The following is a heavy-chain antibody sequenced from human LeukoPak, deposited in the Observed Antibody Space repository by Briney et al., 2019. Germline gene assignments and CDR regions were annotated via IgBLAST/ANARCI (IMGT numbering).Heavy chain of an antibody. CDR2: ISRSGEIT. J-gene: IGHJ4*02. Sequence: GGSLRLSCAASGFTFSSYPMHWVRQAPGKGLEWVAVISRSGEITVYTESVKGRFTISRDNAKNSLYLQMNSLRVEDTAIYYCARDYVWGSSESDYWGQGTLVTVSS. V-gene: IGHV3-30*04. D-gene: IGHD7-27*01. CDR1: GFTFSSYP. CDR3: ARDYVWGSSESDY.